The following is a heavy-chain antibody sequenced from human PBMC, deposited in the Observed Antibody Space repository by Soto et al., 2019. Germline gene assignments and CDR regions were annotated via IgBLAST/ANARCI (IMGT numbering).Heavy chain of an antibody. CDR1: GGSIGSTSYY. CDR2: IYYSGST. V-gene: IGHV4-39*01. Sequence: QLQLQESGPGLVKPSETLSLTCTVSGGSIGSTSYYWGWIRQPPGKGLEWIGNIYYSGSTYYNPSLKSRVTISVDTSKNQFSLRLSSVTAADTAVYFCARPTSGSFFESDYWGLGTLVTVSS. J-gene: IGHJ4*02. CDR3: ARPTSGSFFESDY. D-gene: IGHD1-26*01.